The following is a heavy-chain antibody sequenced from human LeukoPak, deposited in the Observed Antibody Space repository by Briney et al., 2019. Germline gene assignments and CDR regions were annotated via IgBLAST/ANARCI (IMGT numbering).Heavy chain of an antibody. CDR1: GGSMRSYY. D-gene: IGHD3-22*01. CDR2: IYYGGST. CDR3: ARARLDSSGRFDY. J-gene: IGHJ4*02. Sequence: SETLSLTCTVSGGSMRSYYWSWIRQSPGKGLEWIGYIYYGGSTDYNPSLKSRVTISKDTSKTQFSLRLSSVTAADTAVYYCARARLDSSGRFDYWGQGTLVTVSS. V-gene: IGHV4-59*01.